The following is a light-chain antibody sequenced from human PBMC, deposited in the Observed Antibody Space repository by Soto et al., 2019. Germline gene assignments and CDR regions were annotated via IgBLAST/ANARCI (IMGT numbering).Light chain of an antibody. Sequence: DIQITQSPSPLSGSVGDRVTITCRASQTISSWLAWYQQKPGKAPKLLIYKASTLKSGVPSRFSGSGSGTEFTLTISSLQPDDFATYYCQHYNRYSEAFGQGTKVELK. J-gene: IGKJ1*01. V-gene: IGKV1-5*03. CDR3: QHYNRYSEA. CDR2: KAS. CDR1: QTISSW.